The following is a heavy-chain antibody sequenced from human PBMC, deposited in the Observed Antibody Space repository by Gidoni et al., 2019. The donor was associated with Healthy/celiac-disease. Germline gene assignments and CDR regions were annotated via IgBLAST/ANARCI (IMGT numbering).Heavy chain of an antibody. J-gene: IGHJ6*02. CDR1: GFTFSSSA. D-gene: IGHD3-3*01. Sequence: EVQLLESGGGLVQPGGSLRLSCAASGFTFSSSAMSWVRQAPGKGLEWVSAISGSGGSTYYADSVKGRFTISRDNSKNTLYLQMNSLRAEDTAVYYCAKDTSGLGVYDFWSGRYYYYGMDVWGQGTTVTVSS. V-gene: IGHV3-23*01. CDR2: ISGSGGST. CDR3: AKDTSGLGVYDFWSGRYYYYGMDV.